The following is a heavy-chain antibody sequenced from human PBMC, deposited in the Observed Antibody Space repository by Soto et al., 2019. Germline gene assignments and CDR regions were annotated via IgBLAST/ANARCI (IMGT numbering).Heavy chain of an antibody. J-gene: IGHJ4*02. CDR1: GYTFTSYY. Sequence: GASVKVSCKASGYTFTSYYMHWVRQAPGQGLEWMGIINPSGGSTSYAQKFQGRVTMTRDTSTSTVYMELSSLRSEDTAVYYCARGPNIRPYSSSWYSAFFPIDYWGQGTLVTVSS. CDR3: ARGPNIRPYSSSWYSAFFPIDY. CDR2: INPSGGST. V-gene: IGHV1-46*01. D-gene: IGHD6-13*01.